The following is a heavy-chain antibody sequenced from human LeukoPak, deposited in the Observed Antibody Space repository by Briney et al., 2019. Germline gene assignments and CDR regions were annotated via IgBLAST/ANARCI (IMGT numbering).Heavy chain of an antibody. J-gene: IGHJ5*02. D-gene: IGHD1-7*01. CDR3: ARYNWNYPAWFDP. V-gene: IGHV4-4*02. CDR1: GVSISSSHW. CDR2: IYHSGST. Sequence: SETLSLTCAVSGVSISSSHWWSWVRQPPGKGLEWSGEIYHSGSTNYNPSLKSRVTISVDKSKNQFSLKLSSVTAADTAVYYCARYNWNYPAWFDPWGQGTLVTVSS.